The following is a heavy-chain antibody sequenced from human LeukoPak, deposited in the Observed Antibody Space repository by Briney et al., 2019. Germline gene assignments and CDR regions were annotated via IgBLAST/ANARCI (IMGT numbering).Heavy chain of an antibody. V-gene: IGHV1-3*03. CDR1: GYTFSDYT. Sequence: GASVKVSCKASGYTFSDYTIHWVRQAPGQRLEWMGWINGDNGNTKYSQELRGRVTFTRDSSATTAYMEVSSLRSEDVAVYYCAREVSSVGANYFDYWGQGTLVTVSS. D-gene: IGHD3-10*01. CDR2: INGDNGNT. CDR3: AREVSSVGANYFDY. J-gene: IGHJ4*02.